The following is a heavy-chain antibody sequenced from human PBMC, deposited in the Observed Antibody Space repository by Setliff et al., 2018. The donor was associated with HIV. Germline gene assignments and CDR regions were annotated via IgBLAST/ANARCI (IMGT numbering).Heavy chain of an antibody. Sequence: SETLSLTCTVSGGSISRSSYYWGWIRQPPGKGLEWIGSIYYSGSTQYNPSLKSRVTISVDTSKNQFSLNLSSVTAADTAVYYCARLKGYLLYGHYYYYHYYMDVWGKGTTVTVSS. CDR2: IYYSGST. D-gene: IGHD2-15*01. CDR1: GGSISRSSYY. J-gene: IGHJ6*03. V-gene: IGHV4-39*01. CDR3: ARLKGYLLYGHYYYYHYYMDV.